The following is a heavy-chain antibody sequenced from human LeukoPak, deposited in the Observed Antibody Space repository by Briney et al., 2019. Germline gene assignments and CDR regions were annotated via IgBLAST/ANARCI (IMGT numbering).Heavy chain of an antibody. J-gene: IGHJ4*02. CDR2: ISSSGSTI. CDR3: ARVRDGYKGH. V-gene: IGHV3-11*01. D-gene: IGHD5-24*01. CDR1: GIIVSNNY. Sequence: PGGSLRLSCAASGIIVSNNYMSWIRQAPGKGLEWVSYISSSGSTIYYADSVKGRFTISRDNAKNSLYLQMNSLRAEDTAVYYCARVRDGYKGHWGQGTLVTVSS.